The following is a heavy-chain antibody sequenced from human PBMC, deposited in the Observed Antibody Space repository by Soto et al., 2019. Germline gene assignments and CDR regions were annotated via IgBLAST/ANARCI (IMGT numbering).Heavy chain of an antibody. V-gene: IGHV3-23*01. CDR3: ARDRSTLIAAPTMDY. CDR1: GFTFSSYA. CDR2: ISGSGGTK. J-gene: IGHJ4*02. Sequence: GGSLRLSCAASGFTFSSYAMSWVRQAPGKGLEWVSAISGSGGTKYYADSVKGRFTISRDNSKNTLYLQMNSLRAEDTAVYDCARDRSTLIAAPTMDYWGQGTLVTVSS. D-gene: IGHD6-13*01.